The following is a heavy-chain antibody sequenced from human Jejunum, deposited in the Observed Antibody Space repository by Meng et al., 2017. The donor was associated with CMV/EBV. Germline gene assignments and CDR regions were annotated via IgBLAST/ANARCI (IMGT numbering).Heavy chain of an antibody. D-gene: IGHD1-7*01. CDR1: GGSISTYY. J-gene: IGHJ4*02. CDR3: ARHQDGGTYPLDY. Sequence: QVQLQESGTGVVKPSESLSLSCAVSGGSISTYYRSWIRQPPGKGLEWIGNIYYSGGTNYNPPLASRVNITVDSSKNQFSLKLSSVTAADTAVYYCARHQDGGTYPLDYWGQGTLVTVSS. V-gene: IGHV4-59*08. CDR2: IYYSGGT.